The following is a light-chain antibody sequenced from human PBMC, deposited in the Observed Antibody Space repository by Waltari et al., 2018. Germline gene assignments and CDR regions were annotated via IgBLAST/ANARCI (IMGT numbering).Light chain of an antibody. V-gene: IGLV3-1*01. Sequence: SYELTQPPSVSVSPGQTASITCSGDKLGDKYACWYQQKPGPSPVLVISQDTKRPSGIPERFSGSNSGNTATLTISGTQAMDEADYYCQAWDSSVVFGGGTKLTVL. CDR2: QDT. J-gene: IGLJ2*01. CDR3: QAWDSSVV. CDR1: KLGDKY.